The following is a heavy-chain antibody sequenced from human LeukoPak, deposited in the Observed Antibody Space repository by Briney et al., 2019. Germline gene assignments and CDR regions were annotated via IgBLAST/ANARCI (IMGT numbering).Heavy chain of an antibody. V-gene: IGHV3-30*04. D-gene: IGHD3-10*01. Sequence: SGGSLRLSCAASGFTFSSYAMNWVRQAPGKGLEWVAVISYDGSNKYYADSVTGRFTISRDNSKNTLYLQMISLGDEDTAVYYCARGYYGSGRYFDDWGQGTLVTVSS. CDR1: GFTFSSYA. J-gene: IGHJ4*02. CDR2: ISYDGSNK. CDR3: ARGYYGSGRYFDD.